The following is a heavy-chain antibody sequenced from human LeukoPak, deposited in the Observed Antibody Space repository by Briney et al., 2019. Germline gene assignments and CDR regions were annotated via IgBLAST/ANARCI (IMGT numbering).Heavy chain of an antibody. V-gene: IGHV1-8*03. CDR1: GYTFTSYD. Sequence: GASVKVSCKASGYTFTSYDINWVRQATGQGLEWMGWMNPNSGNTGYAQKFQGRVAITRNTSISTAYMELSSLRSEDTAVYDCARAGPPGYSSGWYEGWSQGVWRFWSDPWGQGTLVTVSS. CDR3: ARAGPPGYSSGWYEGWSQGVWRFWSDP. J-gene: IGHJ5*02. D-gene: IGHD6-19*01. CDR2: MNPNSGNT.